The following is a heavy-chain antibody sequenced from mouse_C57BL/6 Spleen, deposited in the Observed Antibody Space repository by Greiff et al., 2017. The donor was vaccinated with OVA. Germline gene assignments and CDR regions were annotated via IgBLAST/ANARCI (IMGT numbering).Heavy chain of an antibody. Sequence: DVMLVESEGGLVQPGSSMKLSCTASGFTFSDYYMAWVRQVPEKGLEWVAHINYDGSSTYYLDSLKSRFIISRDNAKNILYLQMSSLKSEDTATYDCARDEDYYGISYWYFDVWGTGTTVTVSS. CDR1: GFTFSDYY. D-gene: IGHD1-1*01. CDR3: ARDEDYYGISYWYFDV. J-gene: IGHJ1*03. V-gene: IGHV5-16*01. CDR2: INYDGSST.